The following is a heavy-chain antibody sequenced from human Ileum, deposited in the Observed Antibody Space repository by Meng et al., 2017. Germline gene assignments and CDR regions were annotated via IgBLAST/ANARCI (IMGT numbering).Heavy chain of an antibody. D-gene: IGHD3-22*01. CDR3: ARDYYDSSGVTWFDP. CDR1: GYSLSIAYLH. J-gene: IGHJ5*02. V-gene: IGHV4-30-4*01. Sequence: QVSLQQSAPGPAEPAQALPLTRCASGYSLSIAYLHLPWSRQPPGKGLEWIGYFDLCGSTYYIPSLKSRVSISVYTSKNQFSLRMSSVTAADTAVYYCARDYYDSSGVTWFDPGGQGTLVTVSS. CDR2: FDLCGST.